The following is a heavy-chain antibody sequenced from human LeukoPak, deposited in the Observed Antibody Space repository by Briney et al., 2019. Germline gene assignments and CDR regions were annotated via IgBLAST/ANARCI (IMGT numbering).Heavy chain of an antibody. V-gene: IGHV3-23*01. CDR3: GKEGGA. CDR2: IGGRGGST. Sequence: GGSLRLSCAASGFTFSSYAMTWVRQAPGKGLEWVSAIGGRGGSTYYADFLEGRFTIARDNSKDMVYLQMNSLKVEDTAIYYCGKEGGAWGQGTKVTVSS. J-gene: IGHJ5*02. D-gene: IGHD3-16*01. CDR1: GFTFSSYA.